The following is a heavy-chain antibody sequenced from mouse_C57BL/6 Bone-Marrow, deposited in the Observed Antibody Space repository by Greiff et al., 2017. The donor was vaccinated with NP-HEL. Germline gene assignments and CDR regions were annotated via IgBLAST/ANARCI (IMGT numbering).Heavy chain of an antibody. J-gene: IGHJ4*01. CDR3: ARRPIYYDYYAMDY. Sequence: DVQLQESGPGLVKPSQSLSLTCSVTGYSITSGYYWNWIRQFPGNKLEWMGYISYDGSNNYNPSLKNRISITRDTSKNQFFLKLNSVTTEDTATYYCARRPIYYDYYAMDYWGQGTSVTVSS. CDR1: GYSITSGYY. D-gene: IGHD2-1*01. CDR2: ISYDGSN. V-gene: IGHV3-6*01.